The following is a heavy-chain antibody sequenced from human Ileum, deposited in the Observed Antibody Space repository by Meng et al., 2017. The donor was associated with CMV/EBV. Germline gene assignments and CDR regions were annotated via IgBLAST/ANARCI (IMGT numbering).Heavy chain of an antibody. D-gene: IGHD5-18*01. CDR3: ARARGTAMDYYYYYGMDV. V-gene: IGHV4-30-4*08. CDR1: ISSGDYY. Sequence: ISSGDYYWSWIRQPPGQGLEWIGYIYYSGSTYYNPSLKSRVTISVDTSKNQFSLKLSSVTAADTAVYYCARARGTAMDYYYYYGMDVWGQGTTVTVSS. CDR2: IYYSGST. J-gene: IGHJ6*02.